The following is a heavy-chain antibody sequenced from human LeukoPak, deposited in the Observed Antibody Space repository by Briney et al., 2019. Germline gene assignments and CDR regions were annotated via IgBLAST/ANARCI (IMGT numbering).Heavy chain of an antibody. CDR1: GGSISSYY. D-gene: IGHD6-13*01. J-gene: IGHJ4*02. Sequence: SETLSLTCTVSGGSISSYYWSWLRQPPGKGLEWIGYIYYSGSTNYNPSLKSRVTISVDTSKNQFSLKLSSVTAADTAVYYCARARPQQQLDYWGQGTLVTVSS. CDR3: ARARPQQQLDY. V-gene: IGHV4-59*01. CDR2: IYYSGST.